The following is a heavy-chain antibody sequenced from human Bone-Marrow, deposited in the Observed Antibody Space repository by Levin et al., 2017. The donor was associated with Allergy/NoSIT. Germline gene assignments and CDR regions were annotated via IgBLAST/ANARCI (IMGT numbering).Heavy chain of an antibody. CDR2: IYPGDFDI. J-gene: IGHJ4*02. Sequence: GESLKISCKASGYSFASYWIGWVRQVPGKGLEWMGIIYPGDFDIRYSPSFQGQVTISVDKSISTAYLQWSSLKASDTAMYYCARHSEVSGRRRLLLEYWGQGTLVTVSS. D-gene: IGHD3-10*01. CDR3: ARHSEVSGRRRLLLEY. CDR1: GYSFASYW. V-gene: IGHV5-51*01.